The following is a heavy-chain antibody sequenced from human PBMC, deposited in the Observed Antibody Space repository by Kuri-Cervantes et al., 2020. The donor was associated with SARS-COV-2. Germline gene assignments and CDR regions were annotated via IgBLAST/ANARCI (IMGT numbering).Heavy chain of an antibody. CDR3: ARIDY. J-gene: IGHJ4*02. V-gene: IGHV3-11*01. CDR1: GFTFSDYY. Sequence: GESLKISCAASGFTFSDYYMSWIRQAPGKGLEWVSYISSSGGIYMQYADSVKGRFTISRDNAKKSLYLEMNSLRAEDTAVYYCARIDYWGQGTLVTVSS. CDR2: ISSSGGIYM.